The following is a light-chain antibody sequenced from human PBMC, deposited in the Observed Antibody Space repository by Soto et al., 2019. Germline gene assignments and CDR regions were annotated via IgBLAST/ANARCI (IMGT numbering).Light chain of an antibody. CDR1: QSISNY. Sequence: DIPMTQSPSSLSASVGDRVTITCRASQSISNYLNWYQQKPGKAPKLLIYAASSLQSGVPSRFSGSGSGTDFTLTISSLLPEDFATYYCQQSYNTLTFGGGTKVEIK. CDR3: QQSYNTLT. CDR2: AAS. V-gene: IGKV1-39*01. J-gene: IGKJ4*01.